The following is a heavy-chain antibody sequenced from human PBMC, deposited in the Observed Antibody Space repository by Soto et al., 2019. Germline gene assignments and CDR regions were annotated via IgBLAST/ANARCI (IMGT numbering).Heavy chain of an antibody. V-gene: IGHV4-59*08. CDR1: GGSISSYY. CDR3: ARRGITMVRGGYYYYMDV. CDR2: IYYSGST. J-gene: IGHJ6*03. Sequence: QVQLQESGPGLVKPSETLSLTCTVSGGSISSYYWSWIRQPPGKGLEWIGYIYYSGSTNYNPSLKCRVTISVDTSKNQFSLKLSSVPAADTAVYYCARRGITMVRGGYYYYMDVWGKGTTVTVSS. D-gene: IGHD3-10*01.